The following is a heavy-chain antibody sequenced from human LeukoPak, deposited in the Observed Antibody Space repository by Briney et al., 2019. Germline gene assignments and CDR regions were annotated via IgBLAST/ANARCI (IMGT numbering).Heavy chain of an antibody. J-gene: IGHJ4*02. CDR3: AKDEYSSGWYGY. CDR1: GFTFDDYA. Sequence: GGSLRLSCAASGFTFDDYAMRWVRQAPGKGLEWVSLISGDGGSTYYADSVKGRLTISRDNSKNSLYLQMNSLRTEDTALYYCAKDEYSSGWYGYWGQGTLVSVSS. D-gene: IGHD6-19*01. V-gene: IGHV3-43*02. CDR2: ISGDGGST.